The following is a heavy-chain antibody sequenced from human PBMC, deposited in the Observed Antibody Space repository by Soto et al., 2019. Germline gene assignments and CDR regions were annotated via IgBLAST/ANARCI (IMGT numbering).Heavy chain of an antibody. J-gene: IGHJ4*02. Sequence: QVQLQESGPGLVKPSETLWLTCSVSAGSLSNYYWTWIRQSPGMGLEWIGEIYHTGSTKYNPSLKSRVAISVDMSKNQFSLTLSSVPPADTAVYYCARGGRGSGLYFLYYFDLWGQGTLITVSS. D-gene: IGHD6-19*01. CDR3: ARGGRGSGLYFLYYFDL. CDR2: IYHTGST. V-gene: IGHV4-59*01. CDR1: AGSLSNYY.